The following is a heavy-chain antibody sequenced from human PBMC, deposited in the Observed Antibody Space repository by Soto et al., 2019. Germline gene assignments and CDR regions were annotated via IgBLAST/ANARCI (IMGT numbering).Heavy chain of an antibody. CDR1: GYTFTGYY. CDR3: ARAQSPFTYCSGGSCLGTIYYYYYYGMDV. J-gene: IGHJ6*02. V-gene: IGHV1-2*04. D-gene: IGHD2-15*01. Sequence: ASVKVSCKASGYTFTGYYMHWVRQAPGQGLEWMGWINPNSGGTNYAQKFQGWVTMTRDTSISTAYMELSRLRSDDTAVYYCARAQSPFTYCSGGSCLGTIYYYYYYGMDVWGQGTTVTVSS. CDR2: INPNSGGT.